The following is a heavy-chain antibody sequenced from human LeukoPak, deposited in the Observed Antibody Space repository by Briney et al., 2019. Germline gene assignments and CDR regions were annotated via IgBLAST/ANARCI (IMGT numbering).Heavy chain of an antibody. CDR3: AKDLVPASMGEMVLDY. CDR1: EFTFSSYA. J-gene: IGHJ4*02. V-gene: IGHV3-23*01. Sequence: GGSLRLSCAASEFTFSSYAMSWVRQAPGKGPEWVSGISSSDGSTHYADSVKGRFTISRDNSKNTLYLQMNSLRAEDTAVYYCAKDLVPASMGEMVLDYWGQGTLDTVSS. D-gene: IGHD2-2*01. CDR2: ISSSDGST.